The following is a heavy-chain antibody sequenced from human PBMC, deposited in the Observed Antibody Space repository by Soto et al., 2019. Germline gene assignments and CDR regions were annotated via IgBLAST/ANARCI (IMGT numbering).Heavy chain of an antibody. V-gene: IGHV1-18*01. D-gene: IGHD1-1*01. Sequence: QVHLVQSGAEVKKPGAAVKVSCKASGYTFTSYGITWVRQAPGQGLERMGWVSAHNGNTDYAQQLQGTVIVTRDTSPSTAYMELRSLISDDTAVYYCARGRYGDYWGQGALVTVSS. CDR3: ARGRYGDY. CDR1: GYTFTSYG. J-gene: IGHJ4*02. CDR2: VSAHNGNT.